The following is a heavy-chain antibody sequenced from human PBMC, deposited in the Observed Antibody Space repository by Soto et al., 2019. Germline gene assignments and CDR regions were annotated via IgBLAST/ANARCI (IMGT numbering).Heavy chain of an antibody. Sequence: ASVKVSCKVSGYTLTELSMQWVRQAAGKGLEWMGRFDPEDGQTIYAQKFQGRVPMTEDTSTDPAYMELSSLRSEDTFLYYCATERFLIPPAFDIWGQGTMVTVSS. CDR2: FDPEDGQT. D-gene: IGHD2-21*01. CDR3: ATERFLIPPAFDI. J-gene: IGHJ3*02. CDR1: GYTLTELS. V-gene: IGHV1-24*01.